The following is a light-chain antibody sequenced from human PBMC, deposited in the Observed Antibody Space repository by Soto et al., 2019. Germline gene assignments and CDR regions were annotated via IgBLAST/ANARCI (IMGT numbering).Light chain of an antibody. V-gene: IGKV3-11*01. CDR3: QHRSNWPTT. CDR2: EGS. CDR1: QSVNNY. J-gene: IGKJ2*01. Sequence: EIVLTQSPAILSLSPGERATLSCRASQSVNNYLAWYQQKAGQAPRLLIYEGSKRATGIPARFSGSGSGTDFTLTISSLEPEDFAVYYCQHRSNWPTTFCQGTKVEIK.